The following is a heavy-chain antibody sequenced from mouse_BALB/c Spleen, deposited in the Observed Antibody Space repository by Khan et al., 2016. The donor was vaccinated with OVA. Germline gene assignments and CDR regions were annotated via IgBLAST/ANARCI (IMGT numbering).Heavy chain of an antibody. D-gene: IGHD3-3*01. J-gene: IGHJ4*01. Sequence: EVKLMESGPELVKPGASVKISCKTSGYTFTEYTLHWVKQSHGKSLEWIGVINPKNGVTSYNQKFKGKATLTVDKSSSPAYMEFRSLTSEDSAVYYCARDAGRYWGQGTSVTVSS. CDR1: GYTFTEYT. V-gene: IGHV1-18*01. CDR3: ARDAGRY. CDR2: INPKNGVT.